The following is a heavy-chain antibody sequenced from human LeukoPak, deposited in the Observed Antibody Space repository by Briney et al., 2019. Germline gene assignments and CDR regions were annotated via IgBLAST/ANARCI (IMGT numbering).Heavy chain of an antibody. J-gene: IGHJ4*02. CDR2: VSGTGGRT. V-gene: IGHV3-23*01. D-gene: IGHD2-15*01. CDR3: ARGQDPAGHFDY. Sequence: PGGSLRLSCAASGFTFGSYAMSWVRQAPGKGLEWVSVVSGTGGRTYYADSVKGRFTISRDNSKNTLYLQMNSLRAEDTAVYYCARGQDPAGHFDYWGQGTLVTVSS. CDR1: GFTFGSYA.